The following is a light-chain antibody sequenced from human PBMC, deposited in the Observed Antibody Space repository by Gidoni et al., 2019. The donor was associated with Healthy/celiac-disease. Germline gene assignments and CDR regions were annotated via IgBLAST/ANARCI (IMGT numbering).Light chain of an antibody. Sequence: QSALTQPRSVSGSPGQSVPISCTGTRSDVGGYNYVSWYQQHPGKAPKLMIYDVSKRPSGVPDRFSGSKSGNTASLTISGLQAEDEADYYCCSYAGSYTRVFGGGTKLTVL. CDR3: CSYAGSYTRV. CDR2: DVS. V-gene: IGLV2-11*01. J-gene: IGLJ3*02. CDR1: RSDVGGYNY.